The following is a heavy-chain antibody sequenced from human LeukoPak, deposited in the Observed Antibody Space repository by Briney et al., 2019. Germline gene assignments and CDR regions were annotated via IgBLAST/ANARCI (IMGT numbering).Heavy chain of an antibody. CDR2: IWYDGSNK. CDR1: GFTFSSYA. D-gene: IGHD3-9*01. J-gene: IGHJ4*02. Sequence: GGSLRLSCAASGFTFSSYAMSWVRQAPGKGLEWVAVIWYDGSNKYYADSVKGRFTISRDNSKNTLYLQMNSLRAEDTAVYYCAASGLRYFDWSVDYWGQGTLVTVSS. CDR3: AASGLRYFDWSVDY. V-gene: IGHV3-33*08.